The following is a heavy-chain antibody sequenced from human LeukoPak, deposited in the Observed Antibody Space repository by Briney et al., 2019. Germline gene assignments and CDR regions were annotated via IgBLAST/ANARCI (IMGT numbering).Heavy chain of an antibody. CDR2: MYTTGST. J-gene: IGHJ5*02. D-gene: IGHD3-16*01. CDR1: GGSISSGRYY. V-gene: IGHV4-61*02. Sequence: PSQTLSLTCTASGGSISSGRYYWSWIRQPAGKGLEYIGRMYTTGSTNYNPSLKSRVTISVDTSKNQFSLKLTSVTAADTAVYYCAREQGTRGEWFDPWGQATPVTVSS. CDR3: AREQGTRGEWFDP.